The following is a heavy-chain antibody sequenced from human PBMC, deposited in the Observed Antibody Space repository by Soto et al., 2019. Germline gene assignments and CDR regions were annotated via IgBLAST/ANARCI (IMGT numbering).Heavy chain of an antibody. CDR1: GFIFSDYA. CDR2: TGGPGDYT. D-gene: IGHD1-26*01. Sequence: CGSLRLSFVPSGFIFSDYAMRLFRQNTGQGLEWVSSTGGPGDYTNHPDYVKGRLTISRDNSKNSLFLQMNSLRGDDTAIYYCVKDRMSRNSVWDPYDVWGQGTTVTVS. J-gene: IGHJ3*01. CDR3: VKDRMSRNSVWDPYDV. V-gene: IGHV3-23*01.